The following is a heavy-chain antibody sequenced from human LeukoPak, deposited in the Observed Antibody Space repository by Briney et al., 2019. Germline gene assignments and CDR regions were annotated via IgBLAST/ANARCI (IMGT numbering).Heavy chain of an antibody. J-gene: IGHJ4*02. CDR1: GFTFSNYG. V-gene: IGHV3-30*02. D-gene: IGHD2-15*01. CDR2: IRYDGNTR. CDR3: AEGLGSCSGVGCYFDY. Sequence: PGGSLRLSCAASGFTFSNYGMHWVRQAPGKGLEWVAFIRYDGNTRYYTDSAKGRFTISRDNSKNTLYLQMNSLRPEDTAVYYCAEGLGSCSGVGCYFDYWGQGTLVTVSS.